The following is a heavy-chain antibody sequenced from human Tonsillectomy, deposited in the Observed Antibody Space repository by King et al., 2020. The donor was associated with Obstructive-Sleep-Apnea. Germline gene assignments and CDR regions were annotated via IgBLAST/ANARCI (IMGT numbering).Heavy chain of an antibody. D-gene: IGHD7-27*01. Sequence: QLQESGPGMVKPSETLSLTCTVSGYSISRGYYWGWIRQPPGKGLEWIGSIYHSGDTDYNPSLKSRVTISVDSSRNQFSLKLTSVTAADTALYYCARGELGDYDSWGQGTLVTVSS. V-gene: IGHV4-38-2*02. J-gene: IGHJ4*02. CDR2: IYHSGDT. CDR3: ARGELGDYDS. CDR1: GYSISRGYY.